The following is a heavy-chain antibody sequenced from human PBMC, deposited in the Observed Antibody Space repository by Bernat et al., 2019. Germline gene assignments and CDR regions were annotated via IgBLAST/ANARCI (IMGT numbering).Heavy chain of an antibody. CDR3: AKDRGGWELLLPVWYYFDY. Sequence: EVQLLESGGGLVQPGGSLRLSCAASGFTFSSYAMSWVRQAPGKGLEWVSAISGSGGSTYYADSVKGRFTTSRDNSKNTLYLQMNSLRAEDTAVYYCAKDRGGWELLLPVWYYFDYWGQGTLVTVSS. CDR1: GFTFSSYA. V-gene: IGHV3-23*01. D-gene: IGHD1-26*01. J-gene: IGHJ4*02. CDR2: ISGSGGST.